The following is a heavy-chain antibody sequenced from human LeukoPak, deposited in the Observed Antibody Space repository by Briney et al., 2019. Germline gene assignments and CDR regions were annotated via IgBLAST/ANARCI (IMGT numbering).Heavy chain of an antibody. CDR1: GYSFTSYW. Sequence: GESLKISCKGSGYSFTSYWIGWVRQMPGKGLEWMGIIYPGDSDTRYSPSFQGQVTISADKSISTAYLQWSSLKASDTAMYYCATQGVSYGSGSYYTDYWGQGTLVTVSS. J-gene: IGHJ4*02. V-gene: IGHV5-51*01. CDR3: ATQGVSYGSGSYYTDY. CDR2: IYPGDSDT. D-gene: IGHD3-10*01.